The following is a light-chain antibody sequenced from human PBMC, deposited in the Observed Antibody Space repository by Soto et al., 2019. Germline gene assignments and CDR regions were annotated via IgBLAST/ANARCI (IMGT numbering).Light chain of an antibody. V-gene: IGLV1-44*01. J-gene: IGLJ1*01. CDR2: SNN. Sequence: QSVLTQPPSAPGTPGQRVTISCSGSSSNIGSNTVNWYQQLPGTAPKLLIYSNNQRPSGVPDRFSGSKSGTSASLAISGLQSEDEADYYCAAWDDSLNGSYVFGTGTKLTVL. CDR3: AAWDDSLNGSYV. CDR1: SSNIGSNT.